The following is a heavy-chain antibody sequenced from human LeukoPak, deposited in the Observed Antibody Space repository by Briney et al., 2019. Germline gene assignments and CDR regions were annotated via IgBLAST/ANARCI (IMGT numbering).Heavy chain of an antibody. CDR2: IWYDGSNK. CDR1: GFTFSSYG. J-gene: IGHJ4*02. CDR3: AKGHLQYSGYENLDY. V-gene: IGHV3-33*06. Sequence: GGSLRLSCAASGFTFSSYGMHWVRQAPGKGLEWVAVIWYDGSNKYYADSVKGRFTISRDNSKNTVYLQMNSLRVEDTAVYYCAKGHLQYSGYENLDYWGQGTLVTVSS. D-gene: IGHD5-12*01.